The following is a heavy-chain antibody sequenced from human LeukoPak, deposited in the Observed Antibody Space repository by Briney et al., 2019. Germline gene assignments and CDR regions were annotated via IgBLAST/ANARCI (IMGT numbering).Heavy chain of an antibody. CDR3: ARENCSSTSCHPYYYYGMDV. Sequence: SVKVSCKASGGTFSSYAISWVRQAPGQGLEWMGGIIPIFGTANYARKFQGRVTITADESTSTAYMELSSLRSEDTAVYYCARENCSSTSCHPYYYYGMDVWGQGTTVTVSS. CDR2: IIPIFGTA. J-gene: IGHJ6*02. CDR1: GGTFSSYA. V-gene: IGHV1-69*13. D-gene: IGHD2-2*01.